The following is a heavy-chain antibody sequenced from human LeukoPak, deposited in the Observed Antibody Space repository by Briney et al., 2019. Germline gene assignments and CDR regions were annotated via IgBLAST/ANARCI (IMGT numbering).Heavy chain of an antibody. J-gene: IGHJ3*02. CDR2: IYSGGNT. CDR3: AKDRVYYYDSSGYYFDAFDI. CDR1: GFTVSSNY. D-gene: IGHD3-22*01. Sequence: GGSLRLSCAASGFTVSSNYMSWVRQAPGKGLEWVSVIYSGGNTYYADSVKGRFTISRDNSKNTLYLQMNSLRAEDTAVYYCAKDRVYYYDSSGYYFDAFDIWGQGTMVTVSS. V-gene: IGHV3-53*01.